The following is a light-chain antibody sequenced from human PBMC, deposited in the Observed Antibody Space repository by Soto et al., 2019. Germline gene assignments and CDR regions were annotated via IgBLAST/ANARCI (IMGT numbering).Light chain of an antibody. CDR1: QSISSSF. CDR2: GAS. Sequence: EVVLMQSRGILSLSPGERASLSCGASQSISSSFLAWYQQKPGQAPRLLIYGASSRATGIPDRFSGTGSETDFTLTISRLQPEDFAVYYCQQYDNSPITFGQGTRLEIK. V-gene: IGKV3-20*01. CDR3: QQYDNSPIT. J-gene: IGKJ5*01.